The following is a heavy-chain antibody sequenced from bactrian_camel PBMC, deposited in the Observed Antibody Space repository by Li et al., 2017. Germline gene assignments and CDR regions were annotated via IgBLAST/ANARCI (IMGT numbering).Heavy chain of an antibody. D-gene: IGHD3*01. Sequence: HVQLVESGGALVQPGESLRLSCAVSGFTSRTYFVSWVRQSPGKGLEWVSTMYIGGKVTYYADSVKGRFTISRDNAKNTVYLQMMSLESEDTAQYYCTTSGFRYWGQGTQVTVS. V-gene: IGHV3-2*01. J-gene: IGHJ4*01. CDR3: TTSGFRY. CDR1: GFTSRTYF. CDR2: MYIGGKVT.